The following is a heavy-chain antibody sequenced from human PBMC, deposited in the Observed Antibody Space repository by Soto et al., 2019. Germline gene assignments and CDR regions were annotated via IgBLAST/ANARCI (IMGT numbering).Heavy chain of an antibody. D-gene: IGHD2-2*01. CDR3: ASWLGTTYCTSTSCDHFYFYMDV. CDR2: VYHSGNA. CDR1: GGSISGINYY. J-gene: IGHJ6*03. V-gene: IGHV4-39*01. Sequence: QVHLQESGPGLVKPSEPLSLTCAVSGGSISGINYYWAWIRQPPGKGLEWIGHVYHSGNAYYNPPLKSRVAMSGDPTAHQFFLGVDTQSSAGAAVYYSASWLGTTYCTSTSCDHFYFYMDVLGTGTTVTVSS.